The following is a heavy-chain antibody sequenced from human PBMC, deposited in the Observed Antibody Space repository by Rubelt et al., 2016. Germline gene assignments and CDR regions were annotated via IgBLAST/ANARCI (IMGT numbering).Heavy chain of an antibody. D-gene: IGHD3-3*01. CDR2: ISGSGGST. V-gene: IGHV3-23*04. CDR3: AATQDFWSGPNPYYYYYGMDV. J-gene: IGHJ6*02. CDR1: GFTFSSYG. Sequence: VQLVESGGGVVQPGRSLRLSCAASGFTFSSYGMHWVRQAPGKGLEWVSAISGSGGSTYYADSVKGRFTISRDNSKNTLYLQMNSLRAEDTAVYYCAATQDFWSGPNPYYYYYGMDVWGQGTTVTVSS.